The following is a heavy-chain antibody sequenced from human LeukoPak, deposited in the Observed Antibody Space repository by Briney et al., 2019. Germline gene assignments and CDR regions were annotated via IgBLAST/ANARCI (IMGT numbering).Heavy chain of an antibody. CDR1: GFTFSSYS. J-gene: IGHJ6*02. V-gene: IGHV3-21*01. D-gene: IGHD6-13*01. CDR3: ARVAGRHYYYAMDV. CDR2: ITNSSSYI. Sequence: GGSLRLSCAASGFTFSSYSMNWVRQAPGKGLEWVSSITNSSSYIYYADSVKGRFTISRDNAKNSLYLQMNSLRAEDTAVYYCARVAGRHYYYAMDVWGQGTTVTVS.